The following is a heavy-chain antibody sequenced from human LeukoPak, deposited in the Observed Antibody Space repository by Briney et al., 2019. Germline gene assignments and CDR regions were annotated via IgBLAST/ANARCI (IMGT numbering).Heavy chain of an antibody. J-gene: IGHJ2*01. CDR1: GGSISSGSYY. Sequence: SQTLSLTCTVSGGSISSGSYYWSWIRQPAGKGLEWIGRIYTSGSTNYNPSLKSRVTISVDTSKNQFSLKLSSVTAADTAVYYCARDSHNYYGSGSYPNWYFDLWGRGTLVTVSS. D-gene: IGHD3-10*01. CDR3: ARDSHNYYGSGSYPNWYFDL. V-gene: IGHV4-61*02. CDR2: IYTSGST.